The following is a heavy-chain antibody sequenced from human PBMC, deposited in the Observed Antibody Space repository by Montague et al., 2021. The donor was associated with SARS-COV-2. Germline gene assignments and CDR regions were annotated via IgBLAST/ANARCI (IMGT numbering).Heavy chain of an antibody. CDR3: ARAVRGVIILSPYNVMDV. V-gene: IGHV4-34*01. CDR1: GGSFSAYY. D-gene: IGHD3-10*01. CDR2: INHSGRT. J-gene: IGHJ6*02. Sequence: SETLSLTCAVYGGSFSAYYWNWIRQPPGKGLEWIGDINHSGRTNFNPSLRSRVTVSLDTSKNQFSLKLRSVTAADTAVYYCARAVRGVIILSPYNVMDVWGQGTSVTVSS.